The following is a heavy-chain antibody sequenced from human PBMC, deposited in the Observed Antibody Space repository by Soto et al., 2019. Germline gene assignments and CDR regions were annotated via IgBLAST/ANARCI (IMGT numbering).Heavy chain of an antibody. CDR1: GFTFSSYW. V-gene: IGHV3-7*01. CDR3: ARSNLAVAGTFYFDY. Sequence: LRLSCAASGFTFSSYWMSWVRQAPGKGLEWVANIKQDGSEKYYVDSVKGRFTISRDNAKNSLYLQMNSLRAEDTAVYYCARSNLAVAGTFYFDYWGQGTLVTVSS. D-gene: IGHD6-19*01. J-gene: IGHJ4*02. CDR2: IKQDGSEK.